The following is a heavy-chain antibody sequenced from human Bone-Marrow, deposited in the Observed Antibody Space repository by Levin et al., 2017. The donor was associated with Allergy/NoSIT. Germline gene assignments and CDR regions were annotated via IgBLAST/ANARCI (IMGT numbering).Heavy chain of an antibody. CDR3: ARGHCSSTSCYRFGMDV. Sequence: SCAASGPSFSDYWMSWIRQAPGKGLEWVSYISTTGSGRYYADSVRGRVTISRDNAKNSLYLQMNSLRAEDTGVYYCARGHCSSTSCYRFGMDVWGQGTTVTVSS. CDR2: ISTTGSGR. J-gene: IGHJ6*02. D-gene: IGHD2-2*01. V-gene: IGHV3-11*01. CDR1: GPSFSDYW.